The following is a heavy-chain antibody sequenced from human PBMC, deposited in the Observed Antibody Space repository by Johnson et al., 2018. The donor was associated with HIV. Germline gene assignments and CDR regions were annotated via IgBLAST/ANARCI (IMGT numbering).Heavy chain of an antibody. J-gene: IGHJ3*01. V-gene: IGHV3-30*14. CDR2: ISYDGTNT. CDR1: DFTFSNNA. CDR3: ARDGESQQLPLGDAFDV. D-gene: IGHD6-13*01. Sequence: VQLVESGGGVVQPGRSLRLSCAASDFTFSNNAIHWVRQAPGKGLEWVAVISYDGTNTYYADSVRGRFTISRDNSRNTVSLQMSSLKVEDTAMYYCARDGESQQLPLGDAFDVWGQGTMVIVSS.